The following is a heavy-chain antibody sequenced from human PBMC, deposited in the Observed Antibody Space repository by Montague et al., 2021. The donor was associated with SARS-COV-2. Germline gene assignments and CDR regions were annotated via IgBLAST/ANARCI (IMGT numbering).Heavy chain of an antibody. CDR3: ARGVFTVGGTSFDY. J-gene: IGHJ4*02. Sequence: SETLSLTCAVSGGSFSGFYWTWIRQPPGKGLEWFGEIHHSGSATYNPSLETRVSMTVDTSKKEFSLRLYSVTGADTAVYFCARGVFTVGGTSFDYWGQGNLVTVYS. D-gene: IGHD6-19*01. CDR1: GGSFSGFY. CDR2: IHHSGSA. V-gene: IGHV4-34*01.